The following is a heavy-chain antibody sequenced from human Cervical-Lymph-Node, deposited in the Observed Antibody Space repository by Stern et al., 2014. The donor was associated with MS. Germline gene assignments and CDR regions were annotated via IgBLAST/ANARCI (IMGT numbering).Heavy chain of an antibody. Sequence: QLQLQESGPGLVKPSQTLSLTCTVSGGSISSGSYYWSWIRQPAGKGLEWMGRIYPGGSTNYTPSLKSRVTISLDPSKNQFSLKRSSVTAADTAVYYCARIRLRWYFDLWGRGTLVTVSS. J-gene: IGHJ2*01. CDR1: GGSISSGSYY. CDR3: ARIRLRWYFDL. V-gene: IGHV4-61*02. CDR2: IYPGGST. D-gene: IGHD4-17*01.